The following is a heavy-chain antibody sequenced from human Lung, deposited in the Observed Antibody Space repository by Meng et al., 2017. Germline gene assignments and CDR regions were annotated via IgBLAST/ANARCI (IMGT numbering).Heavy chain of an antibody. CDR1: GGTFSMYA. Sequence: VPVVQSGCYWNKPGSSVKVSCKASGGTFSMYATRWVRQAPGQGLEWMGGIIPIFGTANYAQKFQGRVTITTDESTSTAYMELSSLRSEDTAVYYCARDNYGSGSYYPNWFDPWGQGTLVTVSS. J-gene: IGHJ5*02. V-gene: IGHV1-69*05. CDR3: ARDNYGSGSYYPNWFDP. CDR2: IIPIFGTA. D-gene: IGHD3-10*01.